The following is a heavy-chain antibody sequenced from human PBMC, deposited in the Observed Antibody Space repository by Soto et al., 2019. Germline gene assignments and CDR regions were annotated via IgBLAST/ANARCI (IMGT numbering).Heavy chain of an antibody. CDR1: GGTFSSYA. J-gene: IGHJ3*02. CDR2: IIPIFGTA. CDR3: ARMPDSARRGDAFDI. D-gene: IGHD2-15*01. Sequence: SVKVSCKASGGTFSSYAISWVRQAPGQGLEWMGGIIPIFGTANYAQKFQGRVTITADESTSTAYMELSSLRSEDTAVYYCARMPDSARRGDAFDIWGQGTMVTVSS. V-gene: IGHV1-69*13.